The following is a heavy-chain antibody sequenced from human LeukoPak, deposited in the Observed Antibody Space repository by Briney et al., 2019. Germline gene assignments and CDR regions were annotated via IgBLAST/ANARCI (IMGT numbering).Heavy chain of an antibody. V-gene: IGHV1-46*01. CDR1: GYTFTSYY. Sequence: ASVKVSYKASGYTFTSYYMHWVRQAPGQGLEWMGIINPSGGSTSYAQKFQGRVTMTRDTSTSTVYMELSSLRSEDTAVYYCARAGTYYDSSGYYGDFDYWGQGTLVTVSS. D-gene: IGHD3-22*01. CDR3: ARAGTYYDSSGYYGDFDY. J-gene: IGHJ4*02. CDR2: INPSGGST.